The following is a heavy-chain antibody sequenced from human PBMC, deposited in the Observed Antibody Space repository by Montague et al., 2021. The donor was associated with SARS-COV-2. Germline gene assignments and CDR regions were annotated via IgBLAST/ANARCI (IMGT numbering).Heavy chain of an antibody. Sequence: SETLSLTCAVSGGSINSSNWWSWVRQPPGKGLEWIGETFHSGSLNYNPSFYSRVTVSVDKFRNQFSLKLSSVTAADTAVYYCAREFRTYGYGGQYWYFDLWGRGTLVTVSS. CDR3: AREFRTYGYGGQYWYFDL. D-gene: IGHD3-10*01. V-gene: IGHV4-4*02. CDR1: GGSINSSNW. CDR2: TFHSGSL. J-gene: IGHJ2*01.